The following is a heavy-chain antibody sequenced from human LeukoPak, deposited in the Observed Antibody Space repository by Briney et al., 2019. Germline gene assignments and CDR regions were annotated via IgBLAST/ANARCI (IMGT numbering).Heavy chain of an antibody. CDR3: ARDPGGYDSAVTDY. D-gene: IGHD5-12*01. Sequence: SETLSLTCTVSGGSLSSSSYYWGWIRQPPGKGLEWIGSIYYSGSTYYNPSLKSRVTISVDTSKNQFSLKLSSVTAADTAVYYCARDPGGYDSAVTDYWGQGTLVTVSS. V-gene: IGHV4-39*02. CDR1: GGSLSSSSYY. CDR2: IYYSGST. J-gene: IGHJ4*02.